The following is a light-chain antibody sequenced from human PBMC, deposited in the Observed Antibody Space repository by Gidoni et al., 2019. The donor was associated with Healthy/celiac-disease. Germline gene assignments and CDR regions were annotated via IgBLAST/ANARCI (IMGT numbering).Light chain of an antibody. CDR1: QSVLYSPDNKNY. CDR2: WAT. Sequence: DIVMTQSPDSLAVSLGERATINCKSSQSVLYSPDNKNYLAWYQQKPGQPPKLLIYWATTRESGVPDRFSGSGSGTDFTLTISSLQAEDVAVYYCQQYYSTPLTFGGGTKVEIK. CDR3: QQYYSTPLT. J-gene: IGKJ4*01. V-gene: IGKV4-1*01.